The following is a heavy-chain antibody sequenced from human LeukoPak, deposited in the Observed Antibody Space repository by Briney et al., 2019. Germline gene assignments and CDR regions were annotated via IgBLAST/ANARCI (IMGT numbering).Heavy chain of an antibody. CDR2: INAGNGNT. CDR1: GYTFTSYA. V-gene: IGHV1-3*01. D-gene: IGHD3-22*01. CDR3: ARDQYSSGYYPYYYGMDV. Sequence: ASVKVSCKASGYTFTSYAMHWVRQAPGQRLEWMGWINAGNGNTKYSQKFQGRVTITRDTSASTAYMELSSLRSEDTAVYYCARDQYSSGYYPYYYGMDVRGQGTTVTVSS. J-gene: IGHJ6*02.